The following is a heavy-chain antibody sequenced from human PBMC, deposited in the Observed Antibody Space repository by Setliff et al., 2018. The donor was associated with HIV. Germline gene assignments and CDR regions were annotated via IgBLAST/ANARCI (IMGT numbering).Heavy chain of an antibody. D-gene: IGHD5-18*01. J-gene: IGHJ4*02. CDR2: VISTFGTE. CDR1: GDPLNTYA. V-gene: IGHV1-69*05. Sequence: SVKVSCKASGDPLNTYAISWVRQAPGQGLEWMGGVISTFGTEKYAQRFQDRVTINTDETTSTAYLEVRNLGSEDTAVYYCAAGYIYGNYAADYWGQGSPVTVSS. CDR3: AAGYIYGNYAADY.